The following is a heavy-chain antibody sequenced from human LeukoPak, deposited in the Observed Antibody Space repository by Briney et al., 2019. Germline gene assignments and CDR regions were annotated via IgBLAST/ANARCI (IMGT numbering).Heavy chain of an antibody. Sequence: ASVTVSCKASGYTFTGYYMHWVRQAPGQGLEWMGWINPNSGGTNYAQKFQGRVTMTRDTSISTAYMELSRLRSDDTAVYFCARVGAAYQDSNYWGQGTLVTVSS. CDR2: INPNSGGT. CDR3: ARVGAAYQDSNY. CDR1: GYTFTGYY. D-gene: IGHD1-26*01. V-gene: IGHV1-2*02. J-gene: IGHJ4*02.